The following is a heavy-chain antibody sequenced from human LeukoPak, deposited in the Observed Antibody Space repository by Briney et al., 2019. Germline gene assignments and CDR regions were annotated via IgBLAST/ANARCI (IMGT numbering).Heavy chain of an antibody. CDR2: ISWHGSTT. D-gene: IGHD3-22*01. J-gene: IGHJ4*02. V-gene: IGHV3-43*01. Sequence: GGSLRLSCAASGFTFDDYTMHWVRRAPGKGLEWVSVISWHGSTTKYADSVRGRFTISRDNRKNSLSLQMNSLRPEDTALYYCSKDIGDSIGYNYFDSWGQGTLVTVSS. CDR3: SKDIGDSIGYNYFDS. CDR1: GFTFDDYT.